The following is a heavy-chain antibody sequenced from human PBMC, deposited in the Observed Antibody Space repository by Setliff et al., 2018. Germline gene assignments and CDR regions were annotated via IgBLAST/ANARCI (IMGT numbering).Heavy chain of an antibody. CDR2: INGGNGNT. CDR3: ARETYDILTGYTYWYFDL. D-gene: IGHD3-9*01. J-gene: IGHJ2*01. CDR1: GYTFTNYA. V-gene: IGHV1-3*01. Sequence: ASVKVSCKASGYTFTNYALHWLRQAPGQRLEWMAYINGGNGNTHYSQKFRGRVTVTRDTSASTAFMELSTLRSEDTAVYYCARETYDILTGYTYWYFDLWGRGTLVTVSS.